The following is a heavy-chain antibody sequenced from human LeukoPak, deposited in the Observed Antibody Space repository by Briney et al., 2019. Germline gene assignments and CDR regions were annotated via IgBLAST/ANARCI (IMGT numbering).Heavy chain of an antibody. D-gene: IGHD1-14*01. Sequence: PGGSLRLSCAASGFYFSGYSMNWVRQAPGKGLEWVSTISASGGNTYYADSVKGRFTISRDTSKNTLYLQMNSLRAEDTAVYYCAKLYGSSRNLDYWGQGTLVTVSS. CDR2: ISASGGNT. J-gene: IGHJ4*02. CDR3: AKLYGSSRNLDY. CDR1: GFYFSGYS. V-gene: IGHV3-23*01.